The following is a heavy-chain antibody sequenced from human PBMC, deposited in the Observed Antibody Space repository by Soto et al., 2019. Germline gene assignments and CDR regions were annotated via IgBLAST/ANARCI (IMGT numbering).Heavy chain of an antibody. J-gene: IGHJ3*02. CDR3: ARVSGRHYGSGSYYSPAGAFDI. Sequence: SQTQSLPSAVDGGTFIGYYGSWISQPPGKGLEWIGEINHSGSTNYNPSLKSRVTISVDTSKNQFSLKMSSVTAADTAVYYCARVSGRHYGSGSYYSPAGAFDIWGQGTMVTVSS. CDR1: GGTFIGYY. D-gene: IGHD3-10*01. V-gene: IGHV4-34*01. CDR2: INHSGST.